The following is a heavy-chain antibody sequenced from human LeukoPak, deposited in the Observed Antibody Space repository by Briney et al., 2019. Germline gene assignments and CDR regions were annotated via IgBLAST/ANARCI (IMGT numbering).Heavy chain of an antibody. CDR1: GYTFTGYY. CDR2: INPNSGGT. V-gene: IGHV1-2*02. CDR3: ARAGGHIVVVPAPFDP. J-gene: IGHJ5*02. Sequence: ASVKVSCKASGYTFTGYYMHWVRQAPGQGLEWMGWINPNSGGTNYAQKFQGRVTMTRDTSISTAYMELSRLRSDDTAVYYCARAGGHIVVVPAPFDPWGQGTLVTVSS. D-gene: IGHD2-2*01.